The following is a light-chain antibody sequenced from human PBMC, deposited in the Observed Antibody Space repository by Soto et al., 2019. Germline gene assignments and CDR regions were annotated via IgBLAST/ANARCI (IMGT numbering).Light chain of an antibody. V-gene: IGLV4-69*01. J-gene: IGLJ2*01. CDR1: SGHSSYA. CDR2: VNSDGSH. Sequence: QPVLTQSPSASASLGASVKLTCTLSSGHSSYAIAWHQQQPKKGPRYLMKVNSDGSHFKGDGIPDRFSGSSSGAERYLTISNLQSEDEADYYCQAWGTGIHVFGGGTKLTVL. CDR3: QAWGTGIHV.